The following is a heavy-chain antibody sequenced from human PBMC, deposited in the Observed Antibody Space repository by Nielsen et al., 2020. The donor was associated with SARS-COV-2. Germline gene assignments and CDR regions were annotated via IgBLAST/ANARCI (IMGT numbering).Heavy chain of an antibody. Sequence: ASVKVSCKASGYTFTSYAMHWVRQAPGQRLEWMGWINAGNGNTKYSQKFQGRVTITRDTSASTVYMELSSLRSEDTAVYYCARGSGDSPYYYYYYMDVWGKGTTVTVSS. D-gene: IGHD2-21*01. CDR3: ARGSGDSPYYYYYYMDV. J-gene: IGHJ6*03. CDR1: GYTFTSYA. CDR2: INAGNGNT. V-gene: IGHV1-3*01.